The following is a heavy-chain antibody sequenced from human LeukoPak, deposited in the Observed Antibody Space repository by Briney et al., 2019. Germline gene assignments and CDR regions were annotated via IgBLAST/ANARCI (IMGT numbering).Heavy chain of an antibody. D-gene: IGHD3-3*01. CDR1: GGTFSSYA. CDR3: AREIRITIPRGTEYYYYMDV. Sequence: SVKVSFKASGGTFSSYAISWVRQAPGQGLEWMGGIIPIFGTANYAQKFQGRVTITTDESTSTAYMELSSLRSEDTAVYYCAREIRITIPRGTEYYYYMDVWGKGTTVTVSS. CDR2: IIPIFGTA. V-gene: IGHV1-69*05. J-gene: IGHJ6*03.